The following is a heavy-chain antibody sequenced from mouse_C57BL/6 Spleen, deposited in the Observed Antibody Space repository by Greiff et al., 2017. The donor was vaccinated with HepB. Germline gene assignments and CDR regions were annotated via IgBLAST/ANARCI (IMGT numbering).Heavy chain of an antibody. CDR3: ANSNYNYAMDY. Sequence: EVHLVESGGGLVKPGGSLKLSCAASGFTFSDYGMHWVRQAPEKGLEWVAYISSGSSTIYYADTVKGRFTISRDNAKNTLFLQMTSLRSEDTAMYYCANSNYNYAMDYWGQVTSVTVSS. CDR1: GFTFSDYG. V-gene: IGHV5-17*01. D-gene: IGHD2-5*01. J-gene: IGHJ4*01. CDR2: ISSGSSTI.